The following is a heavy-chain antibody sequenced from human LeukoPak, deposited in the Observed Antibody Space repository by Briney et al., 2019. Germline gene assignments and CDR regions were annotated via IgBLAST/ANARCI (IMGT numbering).Heavy chain of an antibody. CDR1: GGTFSSYA. V-gene: IGHV1-18*01. J-gene: IGHJ4*02. Sequence: ASVKVSCKASGGTFSSYAISWVRQAPGQGLEWMGWINTYNGNTNYAQKLQGRVTMTTDTSTSTAYMELRSLRSDDTAVYYCARVVTPSDDIVIVPAATCDYWGQGTLVTVSS. CDR3: ARVVTPSDDIVIVPAATCDY. CDR2: INTYNGNT. D-gene: IGHD2-2*01.